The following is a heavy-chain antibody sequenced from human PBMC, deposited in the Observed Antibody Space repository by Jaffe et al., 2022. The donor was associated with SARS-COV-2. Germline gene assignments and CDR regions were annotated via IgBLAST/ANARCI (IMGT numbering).Heavy chain of an antibody. CDR2: ISYDGSNK. J-gene: IGHJ6*02. CDR3: AKDRAVRQQQLVQAYYGMDV. V-gene: IGHV3-30*18. D-gene: IGHD6-13*01. Sequence: QVQLVESGGGVVQPGRSLRLSCAASGFTFSSYGMHWVRQAPGKGLEWVAVISYDGSNKYYADSVKGRFTISRDNSKNTLYLQMNSLRAEDTAVYYCAKDRAVRQQQLVQAYYGMDVWGQGTTVTVSS. CDR1: GFTFSSYG.